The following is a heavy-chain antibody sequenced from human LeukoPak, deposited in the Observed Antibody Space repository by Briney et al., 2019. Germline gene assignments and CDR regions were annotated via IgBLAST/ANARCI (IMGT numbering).Heavy chain of an antibody. J-gene: IGHJ4*02. Sequence: GGSLRLSRAASAFTFSTYNMNWVRQAPGKGLVWVSRINGDGSSTSYADSVKGRFTISRDNAKNTLYLQMHSLRAEDTAVYYCARDRAYYFGSGDVGYWGQGTLVTVSS. CDR1: AFTFSTYN. CDR3: ARDRAYYFGSGDVGY. D-gene: IGHD3-10*01. CDR2: INGDGSST. V-gene: IGHV3-74*01.